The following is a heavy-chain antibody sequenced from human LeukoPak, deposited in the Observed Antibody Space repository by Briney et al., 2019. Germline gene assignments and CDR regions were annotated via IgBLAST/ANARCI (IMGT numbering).Heavy chain of an antibody. D-gene: IGHD3-10*01. J-gene: IGHJ4*02. CDR3: KMVRGVSKYYFDY. Sequence: GGSLRLSCAASGFTFSSYAMSWVRQAPGKGLKWVSAISGSGGSTYYADSVKGRFTISRDNSKNTLYLQMNSLRAEDTAVYYCKMVRGVSKYYFDYWGQGTLVTVSS. CDR2: ISGSGGST. V-gene: IGHV3-23*01. CDR1: GFTFSSYA.